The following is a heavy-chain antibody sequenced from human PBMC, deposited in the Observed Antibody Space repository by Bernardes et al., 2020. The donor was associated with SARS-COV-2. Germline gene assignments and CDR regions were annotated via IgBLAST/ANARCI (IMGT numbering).Heavy chain of an antibody. CDR1: GYTFTGYY. CDR2: INPNSGGT. CDR3: SRVDYGGNSPSFDY. Sequence: ASMKVSCKASGYTFTGYYMHWVRQAPGQGLEWMGWINPNSGGTYYAQKFQGRVTMTRDTSISTAYMELSRLRSDDTAVYYCSRVDYGGNSPSFDYWGQGTLVTISS. J-gene: IGHJ4*02. V-gene: IGHV1-2*02. D-gene: IGHD4-17*01.